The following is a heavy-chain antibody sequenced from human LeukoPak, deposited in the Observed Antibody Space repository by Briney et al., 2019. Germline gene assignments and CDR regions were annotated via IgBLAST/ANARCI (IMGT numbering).Heavy chain of an antibody. D-gene: IGHD2-2*01. J-gene: IGHJ4*02. V-gene: IGHV1-2*02. Sequence: ASVKVSCKASGYTFTGYYMHWVRQAPGQGLEWMGWINPNSGGTNYAQKFQGRDTMTRDTSISTAYMELSRLRSDDTAVYYCAWAFCSSTSCYPYYFDYWGQGTLVTVSS. CDR3: AWAFCSSTSCYPYYFDY. CDR1: GYTFTGYY. CDR2: INPNSGGT.